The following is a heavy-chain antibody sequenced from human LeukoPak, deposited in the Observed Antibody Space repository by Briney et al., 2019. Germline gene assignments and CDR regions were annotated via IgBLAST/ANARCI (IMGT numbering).Heavy chain of an antibody. CDR2: ISWNSGSI. J-gene: IGHJ5*02. D-gene: IGHD3-3*01. CDR1: GFTFDDYA. Sequence: GGSLRLSCAASGFTFDDYAMHWVRHAPGKGLEWVSGISWNSGSIGYADSVKGRFTISRDNAKNSLYLQMNSLRAEDTALYYCAAFPGYYDFWSGPTWGQGTLVTVSS. CDR3: AAFPGYYDFWSGPT. V-gene: IGHV3-9*01.